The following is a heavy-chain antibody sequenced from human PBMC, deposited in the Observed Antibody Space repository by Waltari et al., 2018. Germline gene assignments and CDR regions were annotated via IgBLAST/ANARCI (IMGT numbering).Heavy chain of an antibody. D-gene: IGHD4-17*01. Sequence: EVQLVESGGGLVQPGGSLRLSCAASGFTYSMYWMHWVRQAPGKGMVWVSRINSGGSSTSYADSVKGRFPISKDNAKNTVYLQMNSLRAEDTAIYYCARGARRTTVTTGWWYFDLWGRGTLVTVSS. CDR1: GFTYSMYW. CDR3: ARGARRTTVTTGWWYFDL. V-gene: IGHV3-74*01. J-gene: IGHJ2*01. CDR2: INSGGSST.